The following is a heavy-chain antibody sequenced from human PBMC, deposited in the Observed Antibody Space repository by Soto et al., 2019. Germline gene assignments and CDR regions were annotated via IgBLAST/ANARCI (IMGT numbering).Heavy chain of an antibody. CDR3: ARGLLGTGEPTWDRWFDP. CDR1: GFTFNTYG. V-gene: IGHV3-7*04. D-gene: IGHD1-26*01. CDR2: IKQDGTEK. J-gene: IGHJ5*02. Sequence: PGGSLRLSCAASGFTFNTYGRSWLRQAPGKGLEWVANIKQDGTEKYYVDYVKGRFTISRDNAKNSLYLQMNSLRAEDTAVYYCARGLLGTGEPTWDRWFDPWGQGTLXXVSS.